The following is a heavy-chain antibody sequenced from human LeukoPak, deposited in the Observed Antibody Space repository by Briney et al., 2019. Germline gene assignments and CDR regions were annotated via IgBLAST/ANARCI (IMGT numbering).Heavy chain of an antibody. V-gene: IGHV1-18*04. Sequence: SSVKVSCKASGYTFTSYGISWGRQAPGQGLGGVGWISAYNGNTNYAQKLQGRVTMTTDTSTSTAYMELRSLRSDDTAVYYCARDWTMVRGVIDYWGQGTLVTVSS. CDR3: ARDWTMVRGVIDY. CDR1: GYTFTSYG. J-gene: IGHJ4*02. D-gene: IGHD3-10*01. CDR2: ISAYNGNT.